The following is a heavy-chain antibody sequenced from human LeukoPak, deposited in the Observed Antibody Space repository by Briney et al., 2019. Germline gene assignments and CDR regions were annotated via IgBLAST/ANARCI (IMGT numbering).Heavy chain of an antibody. J-gene: IGHJ4*02. CDR2: ISGGGGST. CDR1: GFTFSSYA. CDR3: AKGGARLWTTSGLDY. V-gene: IGHV3-23*01. D-gene: IGHD5-18*01. Sequence: PGGSLRLSCAASGFTFSSYAMSWVRQAPGKGLEWVSAISGGGGSTYYADSVKGRFTISRDNSKNTLYLQMNSLRAEDTAVYYCAKGGARLWTTSGLDYWGQGTLVTVSS.